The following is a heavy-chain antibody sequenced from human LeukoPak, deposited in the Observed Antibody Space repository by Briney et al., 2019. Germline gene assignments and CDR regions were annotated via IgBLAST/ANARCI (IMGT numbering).Heavy chain of an antibody. CDR3: ARGYCGGDCPRDDDAFDI. J-gene: IGHJ3*02. D-gene: IGHD2-21*02. CDR1: GLTVSRNY. CDR2: IYSSGTT. Sequence: PGGSLRLSCAASGLTVSRNYMTWVRQAPGKGLEWVSTIYSSGTTYYADSVKGRFAISRDSSKNTLYLQMNRLRADDTAVYYCARGYCGGDCPRDDDAFDIWGQGTAVTVSS. V-gene: IGHV3-66*01.